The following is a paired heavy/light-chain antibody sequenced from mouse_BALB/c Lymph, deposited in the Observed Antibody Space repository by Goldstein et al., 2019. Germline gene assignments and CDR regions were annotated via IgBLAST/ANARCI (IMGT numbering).Heavy chain of an antibody. D-gene: IGHD2-12*01. Sequence: QVQLQQPGAELVRPGASVKLSCKASGYSFTSYWMNWVKQRPGQGLEWIGMIHPSDSETRLNQKFKDKATLTVDKSSSTAYMQLSSPTSEDSAVYYCARGYDRYFDVWGAGTTVTVSS. CDR1: GYSFTSYW. V-gene: IGHV1-74*01. J-gene: IGHJ1*01. CDR3: ARGYDRYFDV. CDR2: IHPSDSET.
Light chain of an antibody. V-gene: IGKV12-46*01. CDR2: AAT. J-gene: IGKJ2*01. CDR1: ENIYSN. CDR3: QHFWGTPYT. Sequence: DIQMTQSPASLSVSVGETVTITCRASENIYSNLAWYQQKQGKSPQLLVYAATNLADGVPSRFSGSGSGTQYSLKINSLQSEDFGSYYCQHFWGTPYTFGGGTKLEIK.